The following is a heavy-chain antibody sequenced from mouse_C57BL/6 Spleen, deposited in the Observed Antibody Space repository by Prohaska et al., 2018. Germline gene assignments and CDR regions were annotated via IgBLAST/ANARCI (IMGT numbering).Heavy chain of an antibody. J-gene: IGHJ1*03. CDR2: ISDGGSYT. V-gene: IGHV5-4*01. Sequence: MSWVRQTPEKRLEWVATISDGGSYTFYPDNVKGRFTISRDNAKNNLYLQMSHLKSEDTAMYYCAKKDYSNYWYFDVWGTGTTVTDSS. D-gene: IGHD2-5*01. CDR3: AKKDYSNYWYFDV.